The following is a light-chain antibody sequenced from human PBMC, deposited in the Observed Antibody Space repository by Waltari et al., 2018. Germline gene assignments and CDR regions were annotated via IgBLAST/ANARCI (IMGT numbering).Light chain of an antibody. CDR3: QHYDNWPAGA. CDR1: QSVRNN. J-gene: IGKJ1*01. Sequence: EIVMTQSPATLSVSPGERVTLSCRASQSVRNNLAWYQQTPGQAPRPLLYGASTRPTGIPARFSGSGSETEFTLTITSMLSEDFAVYYCQHYDNWPAGAFGQGTKVEIK. V-gene: IGKV3-15*01. CDR2: GAS.